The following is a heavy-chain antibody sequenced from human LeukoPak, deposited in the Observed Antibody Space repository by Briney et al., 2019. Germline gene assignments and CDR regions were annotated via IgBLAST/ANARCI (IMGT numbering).Heavy chain of an antibody. J-gene: IGHJ4*02. Sequence: GEPLKISCKGSGYSFTSYWIGWVRQMPGKGLEWMGIIYPGDSDTRYSPSFQGQVTISADKSINTAYLQWSSLKASDTAMYYCARPTYSGSYRIDYWGQGTLVTVSS. CDR3: ARPTYSGSYRIDY. CDR2: IYPGDSDT. D-gene: IGHD1-26*01. CDR1: GYSFTSYW. V-gene: IGHV5-51*01.